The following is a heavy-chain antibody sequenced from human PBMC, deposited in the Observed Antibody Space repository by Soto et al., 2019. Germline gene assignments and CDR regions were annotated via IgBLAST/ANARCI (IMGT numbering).Heavy chain of an antibody. D-gene: IGHD1-26*01. CDR1: GYTFTVYY. Sequence: QVQLVQSGAEVKKPGASVNVSCKASGYTFTVYYMHWVRQAPGQGLEWMGWINPKSGGTMYPQKVQGSVTMIWHTSISTANMALTRMRSDDTAVYYCARDLAKGGGSAGFDYWSQGTMVTGAS. CDR2: INPKSGGT. V-gene: IGHV1-2*02. CDR3: ARDLAKGGGSAGFDY. J-gene: IGHJ4*02.